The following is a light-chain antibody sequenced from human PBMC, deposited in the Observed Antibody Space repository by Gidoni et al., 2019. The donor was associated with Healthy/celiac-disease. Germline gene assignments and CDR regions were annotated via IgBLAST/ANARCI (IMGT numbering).Light chain of an antibody. V-gene: IGKV3-11*01. J-gene: IGKJ4*01. CDR1: QSVSSY. CDR3: QQRSNWPPGLT. CDR2: DAS. Sequence: EIVLTQSPATLSLSPGERAPLSCRASQSVSSYLAWYQQKPGQAPRLLIYDASNRATGIPARFSGSGAGTDFTLTISSLEPEDVGVYCCQQRSNWPPGLTFGGGTKVEIK.